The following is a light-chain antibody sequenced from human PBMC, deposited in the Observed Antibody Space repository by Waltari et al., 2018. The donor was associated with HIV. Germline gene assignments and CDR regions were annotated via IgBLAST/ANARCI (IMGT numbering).Light chain of an antibody. J-gene: IGLJ3*02. CDR3: YSTESSGTHRV. CDR2: EDI. CDR1: TLPKKY. Sequence: SYELTQPPSVSVSPGQTARITCSGDTLPKKYAHWYQQKSGQAPVLVIYEDIKRPSGIPEGFSCSSSVTVAILTISGAQVEDEADYYCYSTESSGTHRVFGGGTKLTVL. V-gene: IGLV3-10*01.